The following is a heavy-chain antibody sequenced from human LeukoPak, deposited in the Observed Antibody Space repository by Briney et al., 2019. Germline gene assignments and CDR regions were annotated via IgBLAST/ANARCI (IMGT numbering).Heavy chain of an antibody. CDR3: ARSLYYYDSSGQDI. CDR1: GFTVSSNY. J-gene: IGHJ4*02. D-gene: IGHD3-22*01. CDR2: IYSGGST. Sequence: GGSLRLSCAASGFTVSSNYMSWVRQAPGKGLEWVSVIYSGGSTYYADSVKGRFTISRDNAKNSLYLQMNSLRAEDTAVYYCARSLYYYDSSGQDIWGQGTLVTVSS. V-gene: IGHV3-53*01.